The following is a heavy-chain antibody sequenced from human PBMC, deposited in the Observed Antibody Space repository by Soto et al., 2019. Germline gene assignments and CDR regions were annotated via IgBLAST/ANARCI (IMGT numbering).Heavy chain of an antibody. Sequence: SEEILTKASGATFTTYTINWPRHVPGRGLEWVGQVVPMYDSVNYAETFQGRVTITVDKSPDTAYMELTSLRSQNTVLYFCASWSSYRGRYCFEEWGQGALVTVSS. CDR1: GATFTTYT. V-gene: IGHV1-69*06. J-gene: IGHJ4*02. D-gene: IGHD1-26*01. CDR2: VVPMYDSV. CDR3: ASWSSYRGRYCFEE.